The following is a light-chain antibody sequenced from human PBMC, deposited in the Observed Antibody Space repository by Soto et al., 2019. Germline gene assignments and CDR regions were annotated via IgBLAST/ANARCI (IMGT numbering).Light chain of an antibody. CDR2: AAS. J-gene: IGKJ1*01. Sequence: DIQMTQSPSSLAASVGDRVTITCRASQGIIDYLAWYQQKPGEAPKLLIYAASTLQSGVPSRFSGSGAGTDLTITIPSLQTEDVATCYCQKYNSAPRCFGQWTKVEIK. CDR3: QKYNSAPRC. V-gene: IGKV1-27*01. CDR1: QGIIDY.